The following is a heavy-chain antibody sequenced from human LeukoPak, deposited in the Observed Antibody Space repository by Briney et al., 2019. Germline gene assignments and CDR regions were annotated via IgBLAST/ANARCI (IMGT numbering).Heavy chain of an antibody. Sequence: PGGSLRLSCAASGFTFDDYAMHWVRQAPGKGLEWVSGISWNSGSTSYADSVKGRFTISRDNAKNTLYLQMNSLRAEDTAVYYCARGFYDFWSGYYTLFDYWGQGTLVTVSS. CDR2: ISWNSGST. CDR3: ARGFYDFWSGYYTLFDY. V-gene: IGHV3-9*01. J-gene: IGHJ4*02. D-gene: IGHD3-3*01. CDR1: GFTFDDYA.